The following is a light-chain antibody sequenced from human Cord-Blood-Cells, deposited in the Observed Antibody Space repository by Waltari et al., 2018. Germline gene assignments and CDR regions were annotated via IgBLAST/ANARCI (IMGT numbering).Light chain of an antibody. CDR1: SSNIGSNT. V-gene: IGLV1-44*01. CDR3: AAWDDSLNGPV. Sequence: QSVLTQPPSASGTPGQRVTLSCPGSSSNIGSNTVNWYQQLPGTAPKPLIYRNNQRPSGVPDRFSGSKSGTSASLAISGLQAEDEADYYCAAWDDSLNGPVFGGGTKLTVL. J-gene: IGLJ3*02. CDR2: RNN.